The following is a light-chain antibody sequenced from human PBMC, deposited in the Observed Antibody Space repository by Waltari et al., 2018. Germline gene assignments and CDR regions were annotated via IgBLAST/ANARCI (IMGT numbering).Light chain of an antibody. V-gene: IGKV3-11*01. CDR1: QSVRSF. Sequence: EIVLTQSPATLSLSPGERATLSCRASQSVRSFLAWYQQKPGQAPRLLIHDASNRAIGIPVRFSGSGSGTDFTLTISSLEPEDFAVYYCQQRINWPLTFGGGTKVEIK. CDR2: DAS. CDR3: QQRINWPLT. J-gene: IGKJ4*01.